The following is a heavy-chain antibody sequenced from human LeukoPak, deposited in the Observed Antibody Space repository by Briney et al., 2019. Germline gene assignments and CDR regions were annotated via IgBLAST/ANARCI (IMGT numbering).Heavy chain of an antibody. Sequence: SQTLSLTRAISGDSVSSTDAGWNWIRQSPSGGLQWLGRTYYRSKWHYEYATSVRSRITINPDTSENQFSLHLTSVTPDDTAVYYCARDVAFDVWGQGTMVTVSS. CDR2: TYYRSKWHY. J-gene: IGHJ3*01. V-gene: IGHV6-1*01. CDR3: ARDVAFDV. CDR1: GDSVSSTDAG.